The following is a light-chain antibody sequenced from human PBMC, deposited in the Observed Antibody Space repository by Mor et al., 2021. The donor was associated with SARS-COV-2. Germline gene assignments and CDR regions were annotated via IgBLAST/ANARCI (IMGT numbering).Light chain of an antibody. CDR2: DAS. CDR3: HQFGSSVFS. Sequence: ATLSCRASQSLTSNSLAWYQQKPGQPPRLLIFDASSRPTGIPDRFSVSGSGTDFTLTISRVEPEDFAVYHCHQFGSSVFSFGQGSRL. J-gene: IGKJ2*01. CDR1: QSLTSNS. V-gene: IGKV3-20*01.